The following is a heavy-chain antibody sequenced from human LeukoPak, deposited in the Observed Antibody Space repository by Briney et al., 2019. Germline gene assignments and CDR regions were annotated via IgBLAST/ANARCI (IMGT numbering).Heavy chain of an antibody. J-gene: IGHJ5*02. D-gene: IGHD1-26*01. CDR3: ARGSHSGSYDNWFDP. V-gene: IGHV1-2*04. CDR1: GYTFTGYY. CDR2: INPNSGGT. Sequence: ASVKVSCKASGYTFTGYYMHWVRQAPGQGLEWMGWINPNSGGTNYAQKFQGWVTMTRDTSISTAYMELSRLRSDDTAVYYCARGSHSGSYDNWFDPWGQGTLVTVSS.